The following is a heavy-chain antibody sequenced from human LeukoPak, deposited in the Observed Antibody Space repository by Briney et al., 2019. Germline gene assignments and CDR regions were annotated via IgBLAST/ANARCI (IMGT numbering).Heavy chain of an antibody. CDR2: VTRTGST. V-gene: IGHV4-34*01. CDR3: ARGDGVIGAIGIGSWYFDL. CDR1: AGSFSGDS. J-gene: IGHJ2*01. Sequence: TSETLSLTCVVSAGSFSGDSWSWIRQAPGKGLEWIGEVTRTGSTNYHPSLKSRVLISVDTSKSQFSLKVNSVTAADTGVYYCARGDGVIGAIGIGSWYFDLWGRGTLVAVSS. D-gene: IGHD2/OR15-2a*01.